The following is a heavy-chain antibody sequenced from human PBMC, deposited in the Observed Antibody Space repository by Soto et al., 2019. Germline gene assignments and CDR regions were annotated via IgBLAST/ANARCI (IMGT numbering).Heavy chain of an antibody. CDR1: GFTFSSYG. Sequence: GGSLRLSCAASGFTFSSYGMHWVRQAPGKGLEWVAVISYDGSNKYYADSVKGRFTISRDNSKNTLYLQMNSLRAEDTAVYYCAKGLGYCSSTSCYDQRFDPWGQGTLSPSPQ. D-gene: IGHD2-2*01. CDR3: AKGLGYCSSTSCYDQRFDP. J-gene: IGHJ5*02. CDR2: ISYDGSNK. V-gene: IGHV3-30*18.